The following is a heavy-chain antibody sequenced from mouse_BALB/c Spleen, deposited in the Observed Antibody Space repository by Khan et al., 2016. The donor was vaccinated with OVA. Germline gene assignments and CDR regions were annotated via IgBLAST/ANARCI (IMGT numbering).Heavy chain of an antibody. D-gene: IGHD1-1*01. Sequence: VQLQQSGAELAKPGASVKMSCKASGYTFTSYWMHWVKQRPGQGLEWIGYINPSTGYTEYNQTFKDKATLTADKSSSTAYMQLSSLTSEDSAVYYCASTTVVALFAYWGQGTLVTVSA. CDR3: ASTTVVALFAY. V-gene: IGHV1-7*01. CDR1: GYTFTSYW. J-gene: IGHJ3*01. CDR2: INPSTGYT.